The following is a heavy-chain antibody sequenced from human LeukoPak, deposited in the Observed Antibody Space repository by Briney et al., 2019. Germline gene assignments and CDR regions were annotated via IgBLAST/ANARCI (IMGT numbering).Heavy chain of an antibody. CDR3: ARDRQLPPRYYMDV. V-gene: IGHV3-21*01. Sequence: GGSLRLSCAASGFTFSSYSMNWVRQAPGKGLEWVSSISSSSSYIYYADSVKGRFTISRDNAKNSLYLQMNSLRAEDTAVYYCARDRQLPPRYYMDVWGKGTTVTVSS. J-gene: IGHJ6*03. D-gene: IGHD6-6*01. CDR1: GFTFSSYS. CDR2: ISSSSSYI.